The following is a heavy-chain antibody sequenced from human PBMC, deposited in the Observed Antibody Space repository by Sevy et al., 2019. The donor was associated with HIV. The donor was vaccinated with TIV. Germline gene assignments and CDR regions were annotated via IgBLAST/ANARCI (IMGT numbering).Heavy chain of an antibody. D-gene: IGHD2-2*01. CDR2: INHSGST. CDR3: ARHCSSSSCSHAFDI. Sequence: SETLSLTCAVYGGSFSGYYWSWIRQPPGKGLEWVGEINHSGSTNYNPSLKSRVTISVDTSNNQFSLKLSSVTAADTAVYYCARHCSSSSCSHAFDIWGQGTMVTVS. CDR1: GGSFSGYY. V-gene: IGHV4-34*01. J-gene: IGHJ3*02.